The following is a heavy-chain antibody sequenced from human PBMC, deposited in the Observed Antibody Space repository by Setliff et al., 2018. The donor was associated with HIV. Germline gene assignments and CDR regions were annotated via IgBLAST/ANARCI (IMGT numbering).Heavy chain of an antibody. Sequence: SETLSLTCAVYGRSLSGYYWSWIRQPPGKGLEWIGEINQSGSTNYNPSLKSRVTISVDTSKNQFSLKLSSVTAADTAVYYCARGIAAAGGYFDYWGPGTLVTVSS. CDR3: ARGIAAAGGYFDY. CDR1: GRSLSGYY. J-gene: IGHJ4*02. V-gene: IGHV4-34*01. D-gene: IGHD6-13*01. CDR2: INQSGST.